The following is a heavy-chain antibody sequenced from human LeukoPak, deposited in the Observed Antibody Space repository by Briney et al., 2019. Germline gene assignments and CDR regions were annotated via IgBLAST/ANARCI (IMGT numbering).Heavy chain of an antibody. D-gene: IGHD3-22*01. CDR3: ARSYDSSGYPPDY. J-gene: IGHJ4*02. CDR2: INPSGGST. Sequence: ASVTVSCKASGYTFTSSGISWVRQAPGQGLEWMGIINPSGGSTSYAQKFQGRVTMTRDMSTSTVYMELSSLRSEDTAVYYCARSYDSSGYPPDYWGQGTLVTVSS. V-gene: IGHV1-46*01. CDR1: GYTFTSSG.